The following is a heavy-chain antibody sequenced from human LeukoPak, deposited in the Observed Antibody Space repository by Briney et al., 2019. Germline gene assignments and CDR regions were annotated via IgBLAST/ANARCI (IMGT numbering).Heavy chain of an antibody. Sequence: GRSLRLSCAASGLTFSSYSMKWVRQAPGKGLEWGSSISSSSSYIYYADSVKGRFTISRDNAKNSLYLQMNSLRAEDTAVYYCARHSGYYKSDDYWGQGTLVTVSS. J-gene: IGHJ4*02. CDR3: ARHSGYYKSDDY. CDR1: GLTFSSYS. V-gene: IGHV3-21*04. D-gene: IGHD3-22*01. CDR2: ISSSSSYI.